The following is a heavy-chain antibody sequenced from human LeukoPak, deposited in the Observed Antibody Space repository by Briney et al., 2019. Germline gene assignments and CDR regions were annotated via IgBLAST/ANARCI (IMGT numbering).Heavy chain of an antibody. CDR1: GFSITNMY. J-gene: IGHJ4*02. CDR3: ARTARVFDC. V-gene: IGHV4-4*09. Sequence: PSETLSLSCAVSGFSITNMYWSWIRQPPGKGLEVIGYTYINGDTNYNPSLKSRVSISLDTSKNQLSLKMTSVTAADTAVYYCARTARVFDCWGQGILVTVSS. D-gene: IGHD5-18*01. CDR2: TYINGDT.